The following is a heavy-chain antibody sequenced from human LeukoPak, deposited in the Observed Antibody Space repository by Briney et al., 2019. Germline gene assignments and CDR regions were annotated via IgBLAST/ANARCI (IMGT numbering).Heavy chain of an antibody. J-gene: IGHJ4*02. CDR2: IYGGGST. CDR1: GFTVSSNY. V-gene: IGHV3-53*01. CDR3: ARAQFYHDSSTYGPDY. Sequence: GGSLRLSCAASGFTVSSNYMSWVRQAPGKGLEWVSVIYGGGSTYYADSVKGRFSISRDTSKNAVYLQMNSLRAEDTAVYYCARAQFYHDSSTYGPDYWGRGTLVTVSS. D-gene: IGHD3-22*01.